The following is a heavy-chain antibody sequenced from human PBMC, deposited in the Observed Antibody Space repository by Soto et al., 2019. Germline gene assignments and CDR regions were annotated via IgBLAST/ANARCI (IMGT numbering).Heavy chain of an antibody. J-gene: IGHJ6*02. D-gene: IGHD6-25*01. V-gene: IGHV4-34*01. CDR3: ARGFGYMDV. CDR2: INHSGST. Sequence: PSETLSLTCTVSGGSISSYFWTWIRQPPGKGLEWIGEINHSGSTNYNPSLKSRVTISVDTSKNQFSLKLSSVTAADTAVYYCARGFGYMDVWGQGTTVTVSS. CDR1: GGSISSYF.